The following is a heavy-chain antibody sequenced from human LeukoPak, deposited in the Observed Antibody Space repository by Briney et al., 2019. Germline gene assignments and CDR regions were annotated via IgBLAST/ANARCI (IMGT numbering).Heavy chain of an antibody. J-gene: IGHJ4*02. D-gene: IGHD1-1*01. CDR1: GFTFSSYA. Sequence: PGGSLRLSCAASGFTFSSYAMHWVRQAPGKGLEGVAVISYDGSNKYYADSVKGRFTISRDNSKNTLYLQMNSLRAEDTAVYYCARNDKWGQGTLVTVSS. V-gene: IGHV3-30-3*01. CDR2: ISYDGSNK. CDR3: ARNDK.